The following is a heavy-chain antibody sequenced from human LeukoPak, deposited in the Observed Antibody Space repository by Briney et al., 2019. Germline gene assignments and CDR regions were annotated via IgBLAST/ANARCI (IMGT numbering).Heavy chain of an antibody. J-gene: IGHJ4*02. CDR1: GYSFINFG. V-gene: IGHV1-18*01. CDR3: ARDLMYCDTISYYDGDFDY. D-gene: IGHD1-26*01. Sequence: ASVKVSCKASGYSFINFGLSWVRQAPGQGLEWMGWISAYNHNTNYAQKFQGRVTMTIDTSTTTVYMELRSLRSDDTAIYYCARDLMYCDTISYYDGDFDYWGQGTPVTVSS. CDR2: ISAYNHNT.